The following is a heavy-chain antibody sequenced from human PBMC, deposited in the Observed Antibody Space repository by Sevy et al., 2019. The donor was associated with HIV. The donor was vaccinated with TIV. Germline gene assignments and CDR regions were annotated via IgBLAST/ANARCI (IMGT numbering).Heavy chain of an antibody. V-gene: IGHV3-21*01. CDR2: ISSSSSYI. Sequence: GGSLRLSCAASGFTFSSYSMNWVRQAPGKGLEWVSSISSSSSYIYYADSVKGRFTISRDKAKNSLYLQMNGLRAEDTAVYYCARDLGGYSYGQIDYWGQGTLVTVSS. J-gene: IGHJ4*02. CDR3: ARDLGGYSYGQIDY. CDR1: GFTFSSYS. D-gene: IGHD5-18*01.